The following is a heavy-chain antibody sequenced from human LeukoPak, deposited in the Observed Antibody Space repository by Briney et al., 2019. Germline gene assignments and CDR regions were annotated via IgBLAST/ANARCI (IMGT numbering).Heavy chain of an antibody. Sequence: SETLSLTCTVSGGSISTYYWSWIRQPPGEGLEWIAYIYYSGSTNYNPSLKSRVTISVDTSNNQFSLKLSSVTTADTAVYYCARSVVTLYWYFDLWGRGTLVTVSS. J-gene: IGHJ2*01. CDR1: GGSISTYY. CDR3: ARSVVTLYWYFDL. CDR2: IYYSGST. D-gene: IGHD4-23*01. V-gene: IGHV4-59*01.